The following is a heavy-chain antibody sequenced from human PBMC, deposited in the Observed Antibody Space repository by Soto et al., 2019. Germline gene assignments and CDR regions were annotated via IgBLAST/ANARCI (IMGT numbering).Heavy chain of an antibody. CDR3: ARAPTLGVTTYYFDY. J-gene: IGHJ4*02. CDR2: IYYSGST. CDR1: GGSISSYY. Sequence: SETLSLTCTVSGGSISSYYWSWIRQPPGKGLEWIGYIYYSGSTNYNPSLKSRVTISVDTSKNQFSLKLSSVTAADTAVYYCARAPTLGVTTYYFDYWGQGTLVTVSS. V-gene: IGHV4-59*01. D-gene: IGHD4-17*01.